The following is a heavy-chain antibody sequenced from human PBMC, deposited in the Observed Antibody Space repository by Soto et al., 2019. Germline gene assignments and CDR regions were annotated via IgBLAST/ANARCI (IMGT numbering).Heavy chain of an antibody. D-gene: IGHD2-2*02. V-gene: IGHV4-34*01. CDR2: IHHGGST. CDR1: GGPFGGFY. CDR3: ARGSRFSMVIWTTSYTHS. Sequence: SETLSLTCAVNGGPFGGFYWTWIRQSPGKGLEWIGEIHHGGSTNYNPSLKSRVTMSLDTSKNQFSLKLTSVTAADTAVYYCARGSRFSMVIWTTSYTHSRGQATSGTVCS. J-gene: IGHJ6*02.